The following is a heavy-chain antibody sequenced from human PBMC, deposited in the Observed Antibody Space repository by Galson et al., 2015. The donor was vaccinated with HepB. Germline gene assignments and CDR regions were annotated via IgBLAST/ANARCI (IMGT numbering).Heavy chain of an antibody. V-gene: IGHV3-53*01. CDR3: ARDSRSDYMDV. J-gene: IGHJ6*03. CDR1: GLTVSSNY. Sequence: SLRLSCAPSGLTVSSNYMSWVRQAPGKGLEWVSVIYSGGSTYYADSVKGRFTISRDNSKNTLYLQMNSLRAEDTAVYYCARDSRSDYMDVWGKGTTVTVSS. CDR2: IYSGGST.